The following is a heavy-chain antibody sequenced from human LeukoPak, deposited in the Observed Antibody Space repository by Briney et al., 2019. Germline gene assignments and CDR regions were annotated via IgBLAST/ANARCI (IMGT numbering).Heavy chain of an antibody. D-gene: IGHD4-17*01. CDR2: ISAYNGDT. V-gene: IGHV1-18*01. CDR1: GYTFTSYG. Sequence: GASVKVSCKSSGYTFTSYGISWVRQAPGQGLEWMGWISAYNGDTNYAQKFQGRVTMITDTSTSTAYMELRSLRYDDTALYYCAREYGDYDYWGQGTLVTVSS. CDR3: AREYGDYDY. J-gene: IGHJ4*02.